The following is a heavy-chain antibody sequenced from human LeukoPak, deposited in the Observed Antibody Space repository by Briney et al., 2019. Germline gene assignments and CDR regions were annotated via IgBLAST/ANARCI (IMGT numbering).Heavy chain of an antibody. D-gene: IGHD5-12*01. CDR2: ISYDGSNK. CDR1: GFTFSSYA. J-gene: IGHJ5*02. V-gene: IGHV3-30*04. CDR3: RVYGGYGRFSSWFDP. Sequence: GGSLRLSCAASGFTFSSYAMHWVRQAPGKGLEWVAVISYDGSNKYYADSVKGRFTISRDNSKNTLYLQMNSLRAEDTAVYYCRVYGGYGRFSSWFDPWGQGTLVTVSS.